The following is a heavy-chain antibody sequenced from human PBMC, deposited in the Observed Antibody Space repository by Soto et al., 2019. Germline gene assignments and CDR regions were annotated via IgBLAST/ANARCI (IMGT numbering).Heavy chain of an antibody. CDR1: GGTFSSYA. CDR2: IIPISDTT. D-gene: IGHD2-2*01. CDR3: ARSQGSSTSLEIYYYYYYGMDV. Sequence: QVQLVQSGAEVKKPGSSVKVSCKASGGTFSSYAISWVRQAPGQGLEWMGGIIPISDTTNYAQKFQGSVTITADESTSTAYMELSSLRSEDTAVYDCARSQGSSTSLEIYYYYYYGMDVWGQGTTVTVSS. V-gene: IGHV1-69*01. J-gene: IGHJ6*02.